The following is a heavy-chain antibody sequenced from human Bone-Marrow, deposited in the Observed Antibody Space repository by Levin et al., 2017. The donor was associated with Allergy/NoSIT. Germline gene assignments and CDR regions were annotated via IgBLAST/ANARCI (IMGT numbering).Heavy chain of an antibody. CDR1: GYSFTSYD. CDR3: ARGGNWFDP. V-gene: IGHV1-8*01. Sequence: PKASVKVSCNPSGYSFTSYDINWVRQATGQGLEWMGWMNPSSGDTGYAQKFQGRLTMTRNTSKRTVYMELSSLRSEDTAVYYCARGGNWFDPWGQGTLVTVSS. J-gene: IGHJ5*02. CDR2: MNPSSGDT.